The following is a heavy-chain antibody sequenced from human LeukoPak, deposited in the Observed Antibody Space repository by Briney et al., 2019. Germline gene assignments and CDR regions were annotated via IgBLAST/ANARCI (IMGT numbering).Heavy chain of an antibody. D-gene: IGHD6-19*01. CDR2: IIPIFGTA. Sequence: ASVKVSCKDAGGTFSSYAIGWVRQAPGQGLEWMGRIIPIFGTANYAQKFQGRVTITTDESTSTAYMELSSLRSEDTAVYYCAREQQWLDYWGQGTLVTVCS. CDR1: GGTFSSYA. J-gene: IGHJ4*02. CDR3: AREQQWLDY. V-gene: IGHV1-69*05.